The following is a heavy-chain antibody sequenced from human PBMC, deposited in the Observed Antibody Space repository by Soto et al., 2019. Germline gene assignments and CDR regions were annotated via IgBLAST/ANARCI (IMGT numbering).Heavy chain of an antibody. V-gene: IGHV5-51*01. CDR2: IYPGDSDT. CDR3: ARRQTGTTSGFSYYYTDV. D-gene: IGHD1-1*01. Sequence: GEALKISCKGSGYSFTSYWIGWVRQMPGKGLEWMGIIYPGDSDTRYSPSFQGQVTISADKSISTAYLQWSSLKASDTAMYYCARRQTGTTSGFSYYYTDVWGKGTTVTVSS. J-gene: IGHJ6*03. CDR1: GYSFTSYW.